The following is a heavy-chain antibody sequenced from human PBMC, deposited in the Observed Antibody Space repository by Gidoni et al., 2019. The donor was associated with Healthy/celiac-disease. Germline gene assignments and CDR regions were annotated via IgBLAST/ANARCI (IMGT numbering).Heavy chain of an antibody. Sequence: QLQLQASGSVLVKPSQTLSLTCSVSGGSISSGGYSWSWIRQPPGKGLEWIGYIYHSGSTYYNPSLKSRVTISVDRSKNQFSLKLSSVTAADTAVYYCARGRDMVDLDYWGQGTLVTVSS. CDR1: GGSISSGGYS. V-gene: IGHV4-30-2*01. CDR2: IYHSGST. CDR3: ARGRDMVDLDY. J-gene: IGHJ4*02. D-gene: IGHD2-15*01.